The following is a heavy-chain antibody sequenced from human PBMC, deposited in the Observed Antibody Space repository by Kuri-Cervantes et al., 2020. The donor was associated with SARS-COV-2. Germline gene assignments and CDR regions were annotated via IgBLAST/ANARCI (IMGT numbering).Heavy chain of an antibody. V-gene: IGHV1-69*11. D-gene: IGHD7-27*01. CDR2: VIPILGTA. CDR1: GGTFSSYA. Sequence: SVKVSCKASGGTFSSYAISWVRQAPGQGLEWMGRVIPILGTANYAQKFQGRVTITTDESTSTAYMELSSLRSEDTAVYYCARMTTGDYMDVWGKGTTVTVSS. CDR3: ARMTTGDYMDV. J-gene: IGHJ6*03.